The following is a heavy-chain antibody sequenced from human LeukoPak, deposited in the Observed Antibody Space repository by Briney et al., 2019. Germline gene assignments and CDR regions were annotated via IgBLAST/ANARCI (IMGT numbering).Heavy chain of an antibody. CDR3: ARGGRPPFDY. D-gene: IGHD3-16*01. J-gene: IGHJ4*02. Sequence: SETLSLTCTVSGGSISSYYWSWIRQPPGKGLEWIGYIYYSGGTNYNPSLKSRVTISVDTSKNQFSLKLSSVTAADTAVYYCARGGRPPFDYWGQGTLVTVSS. V-gene: IGHV4-59*01. CDR1: GGSISSYY. CDR2: IYYSGGT.